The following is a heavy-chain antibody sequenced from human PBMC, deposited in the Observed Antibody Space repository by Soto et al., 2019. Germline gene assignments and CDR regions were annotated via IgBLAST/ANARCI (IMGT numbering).Heavy chain of an antibody. V-gene: IGHV3-30*18. D-gene: IGHD4-4*01. Sequence: PGGSLRLSCAGSGFSFDAYGMHWVRQAPGKGLEWLTTVSFDSKNKYYIDSVEGRFTISRDNSKSMLFLQMNSLRHEDTAVYYCAKESVETSYSYYGMDVSGPGTTVTVSS. CDR2: VSFDSKNK. CDR1: GFSFDAYG. CDR3: AKESVETSYSYYGMDV. J-gene: IGHJ6*02.